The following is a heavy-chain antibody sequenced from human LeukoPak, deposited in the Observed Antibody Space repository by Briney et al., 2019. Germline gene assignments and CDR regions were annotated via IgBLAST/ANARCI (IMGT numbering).Heavy chain of an antibody. Sequence: SETLSLTCAVYGGSFSGYYWSWIRQPPGKGLEWIGEINHSGSTNYNPSLKSRVTISVDTSKNQFSLKLSSVTAAGTAVYYCASEVGSSEGPFDYWGQGTLVTVSS. D-gene: IGHD6-6*01. CDR2: INHSGST. CDR3: ASEVGSSEGPFDY. CDR1: GGSFSGYY. V-gene: IGHV4-34*01. J-gene: IGHJ4*02.